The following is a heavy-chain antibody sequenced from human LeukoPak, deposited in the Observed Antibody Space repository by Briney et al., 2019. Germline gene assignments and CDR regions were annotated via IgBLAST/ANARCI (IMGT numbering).Heavy chain of an antibody. CDR3: ARVDTAMAKAYYYYYYMDV. Sequence: ASVKVSCKASGYTFTSYYMHWVRQAPGQGLEWMGWINPNSGGTNYAQKFQGRVTMTRDTSISTAYMELSRLRSDDTAVYYCARVDTAMAKAYYYYYYMDVWGKGTTVTVSS. CDR1: GYTFTSYY. CDR2: INPNSGGT. D-gene: IGHD5-18*01. V-gene: IGHV1-2*02. J-gene: IGHJ6*03.